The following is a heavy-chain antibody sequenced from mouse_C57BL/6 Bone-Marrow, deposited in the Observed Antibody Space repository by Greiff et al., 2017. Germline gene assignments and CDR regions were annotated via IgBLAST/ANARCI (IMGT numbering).Heavy chain of an antibody. CDR1: GFTFSDYY. D-gene: IGHD2-3*01. V-gene: IGHV5-12*01. J-gene: IGHJ2*01. Sequence: EVLLVESGGGLVQPGGSLKLSCAASGFTFSDYYMYWVRQTPEKRLEWVAYISNGGGSTYYPDTVKGRFTISRDNAKNTLYLQMSRLKSEDTAMYYCASFGYFYYFDYWGQGTTLTVSS. CDR3: ASFGYFYYFDY. CDR2: ISNGGGST.